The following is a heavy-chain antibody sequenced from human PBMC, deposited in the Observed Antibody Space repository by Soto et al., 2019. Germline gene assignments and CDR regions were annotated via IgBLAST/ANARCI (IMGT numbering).Heavy chain of an antibody. V-gene: IGHV3-30*18. D-gene: IGHD6-13*01. CDR1: GFTFSSYG. CDR2: ISYDGSNK. CDR3: AKDGGYSSSWVGY. Sequence: QVQLVESGGGVVQPGRSLRLSCAASGFTFSSYGMHWVRQAPGKGLEWVAVISYDGSNKYYAESVKGRFTISRDNSKNTLYLQMNSLRAEDTAVYYCAKDGGYSSSWVGYWGQGTLVTVSS. J-gene: IGHJ4*02.